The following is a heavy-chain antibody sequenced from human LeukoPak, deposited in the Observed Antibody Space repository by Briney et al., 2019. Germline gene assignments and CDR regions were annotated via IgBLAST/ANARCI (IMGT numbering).Heavy chain of an antibody. J-gene: IGHJ4*02. D-gene: IGHD1-26*01. CDR3: TSGGATPSRLFDY. CDR2: ISYDGSNK. CDR1: GFTFSSYG. V-gene: IGHV3-30*03. Sequence: PGGSLRLSCAASGFTFSSYGMHWVRQAPGKGLEWVAVISYDGSNKYYADSVKGRFTISRDNSKNTLYLQMNSLRAEDTAVYYCTSGGATPSRLFDYWGQGTLVTVSS.